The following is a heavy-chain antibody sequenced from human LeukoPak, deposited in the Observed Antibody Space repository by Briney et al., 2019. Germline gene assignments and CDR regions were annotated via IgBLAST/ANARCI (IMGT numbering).Heavy chain of an antibody. Sequence: GGSLKLSCAASGFIFTGSTMHWVRQASGKGLEWVGRIRTKPNNYATAYAASVKGRFTISRDDSKNTAYLQMNSLKTEDTAVYYCTRHGGEMYYYDSGGYYYASGYYGLDVRGQGTTVTVSS. CDR1: GFIFTGST. CDR2: IRTKPNNYAT. D-gene: IGHD3-22*01. V-gene: IGHV3-73*01. CDR3: TRHGGEMYYYDSGGYYYASGYYGLDV. J-gene: IGHJ6*02.